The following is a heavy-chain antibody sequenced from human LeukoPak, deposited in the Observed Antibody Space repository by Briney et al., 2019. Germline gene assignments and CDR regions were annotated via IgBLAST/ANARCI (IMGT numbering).Heavy chain of an antibody. J-gene: IGHJ4*02. D-gene: IGHD3-22*01. CDR1: GFTFSSYS. CDR2: ISSSSSTI. Sequence: GGSLRLSCAASGFTFSSYSMNWVRQAPGKGLEWVSYISSSSSTIYYADSVKGRFTISRDNAKNSLYLQMNSLRAEDTAVYYCERDLDPWDYYDSSGHTPFDYWGQGTLVTVSS. CDR3: ERDLDPWDYYDSSGHTPFDY. V-gene: IGHV3-48*04.